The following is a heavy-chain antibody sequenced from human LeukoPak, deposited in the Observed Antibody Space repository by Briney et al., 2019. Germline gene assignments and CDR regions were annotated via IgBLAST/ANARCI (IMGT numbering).Heavy chain of an antibody. Sequence: ASVKVSCKTSGYTFTRNDINWVRQATGQGLEWMGWMNPNSGNSGYAQKFQGRVTITRDNSISTAYMELNSLTSEDTTVYYCARAISDSTGYYAYYFDSWGQGTLVTVSS. CDR3: ARAISDSTGYYAYYFDS. J-gene: IGHJ4*02. D-gene: IGHD3-22*01. CDR1: GYTFTRND. V-gene: IGHV1-8*03. CDR2: MNPNSGNS.